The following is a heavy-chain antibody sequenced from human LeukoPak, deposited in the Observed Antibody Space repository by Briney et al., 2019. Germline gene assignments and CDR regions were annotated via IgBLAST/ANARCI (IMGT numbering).Heavy chain of an antibody. Sequence: PGRSLRLSCAASGFTFDDYAMHWVRQAPGKGLEWVSGISWNSGSIGYADSVKGRFTISRDNSKNTLYLQMNSLRAEDTAVYYCAKAGGRAASSSKSYFDYWGQGTLVTVSS. CDR2: ISWNSGSI. J-gene: IGHJ4*02. CDR1: GFTFDDYA. V-gene: IGHV3-9*01. D-gene: IGHD6-6*01. CDR3: AKAGGRAASSSKSYFDY.